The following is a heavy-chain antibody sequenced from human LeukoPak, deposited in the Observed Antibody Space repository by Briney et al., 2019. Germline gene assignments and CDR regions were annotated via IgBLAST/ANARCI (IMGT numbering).Heavy chain of an antibody. CDR2: IKSKGSGGTT. Sequence: GGSLRLSCAASGFTFNTYSMTWVRQAPGQGPEWVGRIKSKGSGGTTDYASSVKGRFIISRDDSENTLYLQMNSLRTDDTAVYYCSKDLPLTRAWALKYWGQGALVTVSS. CDR1: GFTFNTYS. J-gene: IGHJ4*02. CDR3: SKDLPLTRAWALKY. V-gene: IGHV3-15*03. D-gene: IGHD2-2*01.